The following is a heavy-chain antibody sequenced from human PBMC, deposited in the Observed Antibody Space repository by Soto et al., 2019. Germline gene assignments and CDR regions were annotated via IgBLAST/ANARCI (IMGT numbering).Heavy chain of an antibody. Sequence: LRLSCAASGFTFSSYAMHWVRQAPGKGLEWVAVISYDGSNKYYADSVKGRFTISRDNSKNTLYLQMNSLRAEDTAVYYCARDRIQLWLPQRSYFDYWGQGTLVTVSS. CDR2: ISYDGSNK. V-gene: IGHV3-30-3*01. CDR1: GFTFSSYA. J-gene: IGHJ4*02. CDR3: ARDRIQLWLPQRSYFDY. D-gene: IGHD5-18*01.